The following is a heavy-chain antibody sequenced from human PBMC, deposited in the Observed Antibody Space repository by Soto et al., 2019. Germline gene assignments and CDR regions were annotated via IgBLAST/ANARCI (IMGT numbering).Heavy chain of an antibody. D-gene: IGHD2-21*02. CDR2: IWFDGNNE. J-gene: IGHJ4*02. Sequence: PGGSLRLSCTASGFALSDYVMHWVRQAPGKGLEWVAVIWFDGNNEFYADSVRGRFTISRDTSKNTLYLQMDSLRAEDTAVYYCASVLYCNIVVTSILGFWGQGTLVIGSS. CDR3: ASVLYCNIVVTSILGF. CDR1: GFALSDYV. V-gene: IGHV3-33*01.